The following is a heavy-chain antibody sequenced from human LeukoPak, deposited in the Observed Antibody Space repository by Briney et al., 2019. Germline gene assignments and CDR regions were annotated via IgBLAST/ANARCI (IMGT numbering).Heavy chain of an antibody. Sequence: ASVKVSCKVSGYTLTELSMHWVRQAPGKGLEWMGGFDPEDGETIYAQKFQGRVTMTEDTSTDTAYMELSSLRSEDTAVYYCTRRYYYYYGMDVWGQGTTVTVSS. CDR3: TRRYYYYYGMDV. J-gene: IGHJ6*02. CDR1: GYTLTELS. CDR2: FDPEDGET. V-gene: IGHV1-24*01.